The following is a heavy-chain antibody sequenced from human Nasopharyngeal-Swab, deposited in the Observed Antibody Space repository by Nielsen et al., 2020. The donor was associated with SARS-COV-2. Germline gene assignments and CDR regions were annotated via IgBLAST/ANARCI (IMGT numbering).Heavy chain of an antibody. Sequence: GGSLRLSCAASGFTFSSYGMHWVRQAPGKGLEWVAVIWYDGSNKYYADSVKGRFTISRDNSKNTLYLQMNSLRAEDTAVYCCARDPHNYYGSGSYYFAFDIWGQGTMVTVSS. J-gene: IGHJ3*02. CDR3: ARDPHNYYGSGSYYFAFDI. D-gene: IGHD3-10*01. CDR2: IWYDGSNK. V-gene: IGHV3-33*01. CDR1: GFTFSSYG.